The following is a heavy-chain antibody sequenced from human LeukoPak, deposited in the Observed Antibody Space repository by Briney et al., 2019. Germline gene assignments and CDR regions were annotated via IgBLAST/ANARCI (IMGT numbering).Heavy chain of an antibody. J-gene: IGHJ6*03. V-gene: IGHV3-23*01. D-gene: IGHD3-10*01. CDR1: GFTFNNYT. CDR2: ISGSGGST. CDR3: AKDGYYGSGTYYVYYYYYMDV. Sequence: GGSLRLSCAASGFTFNNYTMSRVRQAPGKGLEWVSGISGSGGSTYYADSVKGRFTISRDNSKNTLFLQMNSLRAEETAVYYCAKDGYYGSGTYYVYYYYYMDVWGKGTTVTVSS.